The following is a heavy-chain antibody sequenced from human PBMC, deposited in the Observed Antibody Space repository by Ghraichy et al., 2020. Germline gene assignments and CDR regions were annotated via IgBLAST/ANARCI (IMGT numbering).Heavy chain of an antibody. J-gene: IGHJ6*02. CDR2: ISGNSGSI. V-gene: IGHV3-9*01. Sequence: GGSLRLSCAASGFTFDDYAMHWVRQAPGKGLEWVSGISGNSGSIGYADSVKGRFTISRDNAKNSLYLQMNRLRAEDTAVYYCAKDMSAAIGEGYYYGMDVWGQGTTVPVS. CDR3: AKDMSAAIGEGYYYGMDV. CDR1: GFTFDDYA. D-gene: IGHD2-2*02.